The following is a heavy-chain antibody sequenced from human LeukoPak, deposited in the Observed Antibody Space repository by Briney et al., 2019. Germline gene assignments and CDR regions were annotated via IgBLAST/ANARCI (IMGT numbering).Heavy chain of an antibody. J-gene: IGHJ4*02. Sequence: PPSETLSLTCAVYGGSFSGYYWSWVRQAPGKGLEWVANIKQDGSERYYVDSVKGRFTISRDNAKNSLYLQMSSLRAEDTAVYYCARGPSGGNGFSYWGQGTLVTVSS. CDR2: IKQDGSER. CDR3: ARGPSGGNGFSY. D-gene: IGHD2-15*01. CDR1: GGSFSGYY. V-gene: IGHV3-7*04.